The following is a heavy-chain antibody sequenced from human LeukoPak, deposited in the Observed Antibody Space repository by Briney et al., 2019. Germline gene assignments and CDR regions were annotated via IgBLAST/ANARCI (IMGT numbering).Heavy chain of an antibody. V-gene: IGHV3-48*03. J-gene: IGHJ4*02. CDR2: ISGDGSTI. CDR1: GFTFSDYE. D-gene: IGHD3-16*02. Sequence: GGSLRLSCTASGFTFSDYEMDWVRQAPGKGLEWVSYISGDGSTIYYAGSVKGRFTISRDNAKNSLYLQMNSLRAEDTAGYYCARAIYHLDYWGQGALVTVSS. CDR3: ARAIYHLDY.